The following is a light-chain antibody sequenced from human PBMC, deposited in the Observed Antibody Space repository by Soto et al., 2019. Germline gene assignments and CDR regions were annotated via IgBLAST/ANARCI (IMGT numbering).Light chain of an antibody. CDR1: QGISSH. Sequence: DVQLTQSPSFLSASVGDRVTITCRASQGISSHLAWYQQRPGKGPKLLIYAASTLQSGDPSRFSGSGSGTEFTLAISSLQPEDFATYYCQQVNGYPHTFGQGTKLEIK. J-gene: IGKJ2*01. CDR2: AAS. CDR3: QQVNGYPHT. V-gene: IGKV1-9*01.